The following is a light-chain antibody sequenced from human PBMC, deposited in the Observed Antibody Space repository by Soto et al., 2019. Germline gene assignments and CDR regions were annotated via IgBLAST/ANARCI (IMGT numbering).Light chain of an antibody. V-gene: IGKV1-27*01. CDR3: QKYNSAPWT. CDR2: AAS. CDR1: QGISSW. J-gene: IGKJ1*01. Sequence: DIQMTQSPSSVSASVGDRVTITCQASQGISSWLAWYQQKPGKVPKLLIYAASTLQSGVPFRFSGSGSGTDFTLAISSLQPEDVGTYYCQKYNSAPWTFGQGTKVDIK.